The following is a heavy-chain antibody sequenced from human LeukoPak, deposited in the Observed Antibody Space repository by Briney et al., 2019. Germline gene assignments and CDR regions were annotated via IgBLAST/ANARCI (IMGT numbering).Heavy chain of an antibody. CDR3: ARDSPYYYGSGSATYYMDV. D-gene: IGHD3-10*01. CDR2: TYYSGST. V-gene: IGHV4-59*01. CDR1: GGSIRSYY. Sequence: SETLSLTCTVSGGSIRSYYWSWIRQPPGKGLEWIVNTYYSGSTNYNPSLKGRVSISVDTSKNQFSLKLTSLTAADTAVYYCARDSPYYYGSGSATYYMDVWGKGTTVTISS. J-gene: IGHJ6*03.